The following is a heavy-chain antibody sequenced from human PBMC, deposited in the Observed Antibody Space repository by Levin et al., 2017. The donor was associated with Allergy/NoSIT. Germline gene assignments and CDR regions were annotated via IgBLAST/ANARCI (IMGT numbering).Heavy chain of an antibody. Sequence: SETLSLTCTVSGGSISSGDYYWSWIRQPPGKGLEWIGYIYYSGSTYYNPSLKSRVTISVDTSKNQFSLKLSSVTAADTAVYYCARVEYYYDSSGPPSSGEYFDYWGQGTLVTVSS. J-gene: IGHJ4*02. V-gene: IGHV4-30-4*01. CDR3: ARVEYYYDSSGPPSSGEYFDY. CDR1: GGSISSGDYY. D-gene: IGHD3-22*01. CDR2: IYYSGST.